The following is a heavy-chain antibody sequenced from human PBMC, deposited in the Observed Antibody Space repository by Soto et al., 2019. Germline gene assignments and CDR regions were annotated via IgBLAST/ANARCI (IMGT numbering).Heavy chain of an antibody. Sequence: GRSLRLSCAASGFTVSSNYMSWVRQAPGKGLEWVSVIYSGGSTYYADSVKGRFTISRDNSKNTLYLQMNSLRAEDTAVYYCARDLGIAAAGRLYYFDYWGQGTLVTVSS. V-gene: IGHV3-66*01. J-gene: IGHJ4*02. CDR1: GFTVSSNY. CDR3: ARDLGIAAAGRLYYFDY. CDR2: IYSGGST. D-gene: IGHD6-13*01.